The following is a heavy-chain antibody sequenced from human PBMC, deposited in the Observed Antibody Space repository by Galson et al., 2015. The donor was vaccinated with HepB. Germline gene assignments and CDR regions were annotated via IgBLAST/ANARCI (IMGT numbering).Heavy chain of an antibody. J-gene: IGHJ3*02. CDR3: AREYGPALNWGEGDAFDI. D-gene: IGHD7-27*01. Sequence: SVKVSCKASGYTFTSYGISWVRQAPGQGLEWMGWISAYNGNTNYAQKLQGRVTMTTDTSTSTAYMELRSLRSDDTAVYYCAREYGPALNWGEGDAFDIWGQGTVVTVSS. CDR2: ISAYNGNT. CDR1: GYTFTSYG. V-gene: IGHV1-18*01.